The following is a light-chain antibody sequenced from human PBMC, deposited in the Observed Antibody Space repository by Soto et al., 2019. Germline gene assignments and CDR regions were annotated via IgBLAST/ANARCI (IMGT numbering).Light chain of an antibody. V-gene: IGKV3-11*01. Sequence: EIVLTQSPATLSLSPGERATLSCRASQSVSNYLAWYQQKPGQAPRLLIYDASNRATGIPARFSGGGSGTDFTLTISSLEPEDFAVYYCQQRSNWPPWTVGQGTKVEIK. CDR2: DAS. CDR1: QSVSNY. CDR3: QQRSNWPPWT. J-gene: IGKJ1*01.